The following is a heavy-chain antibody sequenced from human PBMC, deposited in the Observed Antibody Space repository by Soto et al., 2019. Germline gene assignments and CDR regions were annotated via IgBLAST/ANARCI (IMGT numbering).Heavy chain of an antibody. D-gene: IGHD2-15*01. CDR1: GYTFTTYG. CDR3: ARRGAYCSGGTCYHFDY. J-gene: IGHJ4*02. Sequence: QVHLVQSGAEVKKPGASVKVSCKASGYTFTTYGISWVRQAPGQGLEWMGWISTYNGNTNYEQKLQGRVTLTTDTLTSTAYMELRSLRSDDTAVYYCARRGAYCSGGTCYHFDYWCQGTLVTVSS. V-gene: IGHV1-18*04. CDR2: ISTYNGNT.